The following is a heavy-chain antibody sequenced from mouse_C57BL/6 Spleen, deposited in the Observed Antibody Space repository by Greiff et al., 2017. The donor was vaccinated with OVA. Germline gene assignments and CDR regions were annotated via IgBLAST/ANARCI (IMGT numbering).Heavy chain of an antibody. D-gene: IGHD4-1*01. V-gene: IGHV5-6*01. Sequence: EVMLVESGGDLVKPGGSLKLSCAASGFTFSSYGMSWVRQTPDKRLEWVATISSGGSYTYYPDSVKGRFTISRDNAKNTLYLQMSSLKSEDTAMYYCASCNWDVPYAMDYWGQGTSVTVSS. CDR3: ASCNWDVPYAMDY. CDR1: GFTFSSYG. J-gene: IGHJ4*01. CDR2: ISSGGSYT.